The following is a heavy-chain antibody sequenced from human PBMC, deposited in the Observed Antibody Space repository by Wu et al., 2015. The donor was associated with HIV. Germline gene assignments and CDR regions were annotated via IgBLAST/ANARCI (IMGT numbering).Heavy chain of an antibody. D-gene: IGHD5-12*01. J-gene: IGHJ6*02. CDR3: AINTDSVATSLYSLGV. V-gene: IGHV1-69*13. Sequence: QVQLEQSGAEVKKPGSSVKLSCKAPGGTFGTHAINWVRQAPGQGLEWMGRSIPRFGTANYAEKFVGRVMISADESITGYMELSGLTHEDTAVYYCAINTDSVATSLYSLGVWGQGTVVTVSS. CDR1: GGTFGTHA. CDR2: SIPRFGTA.